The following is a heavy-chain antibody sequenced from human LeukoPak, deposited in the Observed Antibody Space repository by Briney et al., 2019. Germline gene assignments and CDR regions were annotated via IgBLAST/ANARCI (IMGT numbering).Heavy chain of an antibody. V-gene: IGHV3-21*01. CDR3: ARDPPRSYNWFDP. Sequence: PGGSLRLSCAASGFTFSSYSMNWVRQAPGKGLEWVSSISSSSSYIYYADSVKGRFTISRDNAKNSLYLQMNSLRAEDTAVYYCARDPPRSYNWFDPWGQGTLVTVSS. CDR1: GFTFSSYS. J-gene: IGHJ5*02. CDR2: ISSSSSYI.